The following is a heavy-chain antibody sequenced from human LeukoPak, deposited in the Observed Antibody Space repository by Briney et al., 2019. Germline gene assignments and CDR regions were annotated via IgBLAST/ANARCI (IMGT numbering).Heavy chain of an antibody. V-gene: IGHV3-23*01. Sequence: GGSLRLSCAASGFTFSSYAMSWVRQAPGKGLEWVSAISGSGGSTYYADSVKGRFTISRDNSKNTLYLQMNSLRAEDTAVYYCAKDWGRYGSGSYYPFDFGYWGQGTLVTVSS. CDR1: GFTFSSYA. CDR3: AKDWGRYGSGSYYPFDFGY. D-gene: IGHD3-10*01. J-gene: IGHJ4*02. CDR2: ISGSGGST.